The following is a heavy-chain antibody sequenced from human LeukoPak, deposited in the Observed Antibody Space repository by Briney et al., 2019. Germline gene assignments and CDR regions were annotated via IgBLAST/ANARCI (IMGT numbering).Heavy chain of an antibody. Sequence: PSETLSLTRPVSVGSISSSSYYWGWIRKPPGKGLGWIGSIYYSGSTNYNPSLKSRVTISVDTSKNQFSLKLSSVTAADTAVYYCARRRWLVWDIWGQGTMVTVSS. CDR1: VGSISSSSYY. CDR3: ARRRWLVWDI. D-gene: IGHD6-19*01. J-gene: IGHJ3*02. CDR2: IYYSGST. V-gene: IGHV4-39*07.